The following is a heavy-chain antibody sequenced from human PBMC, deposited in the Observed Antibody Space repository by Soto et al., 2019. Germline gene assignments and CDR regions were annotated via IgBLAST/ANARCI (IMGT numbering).Heavy chain of an antibody. CDR3: AKAMEGPYCSGGSCCSYYYYGMDV. D-gene: IGHD2-15*01. V-gene: IGHV3-9*01. Sequence: GGSLRLSCAASGFTFDDYAMHWVRQAPGKGLEWVSGISWNSGSIGYADSVKGRFTIPRDNAKNSLYLQMNSLRAEDTALYYCAKAMEGPYCSGGSCCSYYYYGMDVWGQGTTVTVSS. CDR1: GFTFDDYA. CDR2: ISWNSGSI. J-gene: IGHJ6*02.